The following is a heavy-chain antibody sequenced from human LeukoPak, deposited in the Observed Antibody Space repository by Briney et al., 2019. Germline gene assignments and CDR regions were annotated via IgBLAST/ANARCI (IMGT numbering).Heavy chain of an antibody. J-gene: IGHJ4*02. CDR1: GLTVADYG. CDR2: IDWSSEST. CDR3: ARDLSASWYSLGF. Sequence: GGSLRLSCAASGLTVADYGMSWVRQAPRKGLEWVSGIDWSSESTSYADSVKGRFTISRDNSENTLYLHMNNLRAEDTALYYCARDLSASWYSLGFWGRGTLVTVSS. D-gene: IGHD6-13*01. V-gene: IGHV3-20*04.